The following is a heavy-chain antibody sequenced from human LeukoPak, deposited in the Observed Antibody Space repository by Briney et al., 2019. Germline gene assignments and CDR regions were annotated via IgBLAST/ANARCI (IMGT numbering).Heavy chain of an antibody. V-gene: IGHV4-4*07. Sequence: SETLSLTCTVSGGSISSYYWSWIRQPAGKGLEWIGRIYTSGSTNYNPSLKSRVTMSVDTSKNQFSLKLSSVTAADTAVYYCARDPKTIGYCSSTSCYKSGHDAFDIWGQGTMVTVSS. CDR1: GGSISSYY. CDR2: IYTSGST. CDR3: ARDPKTIGYCSSTSCYKSGHDAFDI. J-gene: IGHJ3*02. D-gene: IGHD2-2*02.